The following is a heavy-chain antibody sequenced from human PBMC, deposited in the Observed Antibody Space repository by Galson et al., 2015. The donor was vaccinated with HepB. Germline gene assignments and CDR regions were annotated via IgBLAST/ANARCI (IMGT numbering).Heavy chain of an antibody. CDR1: GFTFSNCA. J-gene: IGHJ5*02. CDR3: ARDRDCSKSVYNMLPS. V-gene: IGHV3-30*14. D-gene: IGHD3-10*02. CDR2: XXKTXSP. Sequence: SLRLSCAASGFTFSNCALHWVRQAPGKGXXXLTXXXKTXSPHXXXSIRGGFLVARDDSRNTLYRQMNNVRLDDTAVSYCARDRDCSKSVYNMLPSWGQGTLVTVSS.